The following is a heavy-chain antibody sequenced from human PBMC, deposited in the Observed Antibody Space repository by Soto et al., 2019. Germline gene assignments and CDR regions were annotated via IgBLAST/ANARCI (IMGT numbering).Heavy chain of an antibody. D-gene: IGHD3-3*01. CDR2: IIPIFGTA. V-gene: IGHV1-69*13. Sequence: SVKVSCKASGGTFSSYAISWVRQAPGQGLEWMGGIIPIFGTANYAQKFQGRVTITADESTSTAYMELSSLRSEDTAVYYCARDYDFWSGYYTVRPPYYYGMDVWGQGTTVTVSS. CDR1: GGTFSSYA. CDR3: ARDYDFWSGYYTVRPPYYYGMDV. J-gene: IGHJ6*02.